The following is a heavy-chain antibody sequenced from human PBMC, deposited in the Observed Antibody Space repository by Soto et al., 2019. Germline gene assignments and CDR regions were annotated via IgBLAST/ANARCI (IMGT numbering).Heavy chain of an antibody. CDR3: ARVMVYYGSGSLYFDY. Sequence: SETLSLTCAVYGGSFSGYYWSWIRQPPGKGLEWIGEINHSGSTNYNPSLKSRVTISVDTSKNQFSLKLSSVTAADTAVYYCARVMVYYGSGSLYFDYWGQGTLVTVSS. CDR2: INHSGST. J-gene: IGHJ4*02. V-gene: IGHV4-34*01. CDR1: GGSFSGYY. D-gene: IGHD3-10*01.